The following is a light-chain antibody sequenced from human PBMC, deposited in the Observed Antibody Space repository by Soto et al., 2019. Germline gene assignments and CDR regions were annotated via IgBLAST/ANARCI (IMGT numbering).Light chain of an antibody. CDR2: GAS. J-gene: IGKJ1*01. CDR3: QQYGSSQWT. CDR1: ESVRSER. V-gene: IGKV3-20*01. Sequence: EIVLTQSPDTLSLSPGERATLSFSASESVRSERLAWYQQKPGQAPRLLIYGASSRATGIPDRFSGSGSGTDFTLTISRLEPEDFAVYYCQQYGSSQWTFGQGTKVDIK.